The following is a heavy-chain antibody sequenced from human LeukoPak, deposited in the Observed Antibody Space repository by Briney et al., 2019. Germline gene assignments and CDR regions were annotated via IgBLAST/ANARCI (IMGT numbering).Heavy chain of an antibody. J-gene: IGHJ6*03. D-gene: IGHD6-19*01. V-gene: IGHV3-21*01. CDR2: ISGRSNHI. CDR3: ARDAQWLVPEGYYYYMDV. CDR1: GFTFSRYN. Sequence: GGSLRLSCAGSGFTFSRYNLNWFRQAPGKGLERVSSISGRSNHIFYADSVKGRFTISRDNAKNSLYLQMNSLGAEDTAVYYCARDAQWLVPEGYYYYMDVWGKGTTVTVSS.